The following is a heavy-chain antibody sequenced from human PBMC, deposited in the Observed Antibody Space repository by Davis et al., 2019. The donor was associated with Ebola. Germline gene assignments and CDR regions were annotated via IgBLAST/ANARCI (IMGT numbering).Heavy chain of an antibody. CDR2: IRYDGSNK. CDR3: AKDGLFSSSWSFDY. D-gene: IGHD6-13*01. J-gene: IGHJ4*02. Sequence: GESLKISCAASGFTFSSYGMHWVRQAPGKGLEWVAFIRYDGSNKYYADSVKGRFTISRDNSKNTLYLQMNSLRAEDTAVYYCAKDGLFSSSWSFDYWGQGTLVTVSS. CDR1: GFTFSSYG. V-gene: IGHV3-30*02.